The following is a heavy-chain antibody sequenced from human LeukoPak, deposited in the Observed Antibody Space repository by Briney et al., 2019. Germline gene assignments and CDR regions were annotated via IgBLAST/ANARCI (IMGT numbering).Heavy chain of an antibody. Sequence: GASVKVSCKASGYTFSDYYIHWVRQAPGQGLEGMGWISAYNGNTNYAQKLQGRVTMTTDTSTSTAYMELRSLRSDDTAVYYCARDKPITLIVVVIPPLDYWGQGTLVTVSS. CDR3: ARDKPITLIVVVIPPLDY. CDR2: ISAYNGNT. J-gene: IGHJ4*02. V-gene: IGHV1-18*04. CDR1: GYTFSDYY. D-gene: IGHD3-22*01.